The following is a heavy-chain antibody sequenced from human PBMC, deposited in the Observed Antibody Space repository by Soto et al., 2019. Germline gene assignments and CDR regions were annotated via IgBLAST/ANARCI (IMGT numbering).Heavy chain of an antibody. Sequence: QVQLVQSGAEVKKPGSSVKVSCKASGGTFSSYAITWGRQAPGQGLEWWGGNSPILGTVNDAQKFQGRVTITADKATSTAYMELSSLRSEDTAVYYHARADTILGVGTLPWGQGTRVTVSS. CDR3: ARADTILGVGTLP. CDR1: GGTFSSYA. J-gene: IGHJ5*02. D-gene: IGHD3-3*01. CDR2: NSPILGTV. V-gene: IGHV1-69*06.